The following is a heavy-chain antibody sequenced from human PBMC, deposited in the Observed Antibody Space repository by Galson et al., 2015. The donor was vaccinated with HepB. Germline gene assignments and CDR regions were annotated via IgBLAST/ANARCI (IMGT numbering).Heavy chain of an antibody. CDR3: TRDVDTSGHCSWFDP. D-gene: IGHD2-21*01. V-gene: IGHV3-33*05. CDR2: IQSDGSRT. Sequence: FLRLSCATSGFTFSYYGMHWVRQAPGKGLEWVAGIQSDGSRTYYADSVKGRLTISRDQSKITLYLEMNSLRVEDTAMYYCTRDVDTSGHCSWFDPWGQGTLVTVSA. CDR1: GFTFSYYG. J-gene: IGHJ5*02.